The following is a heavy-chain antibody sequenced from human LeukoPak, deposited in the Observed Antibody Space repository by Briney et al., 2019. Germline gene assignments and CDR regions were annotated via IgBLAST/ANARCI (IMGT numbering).Heavy chain of an antibody. D-gene: IGHD3-22*01. V-gene: IGHV4-59*01. J-gene: IGHJ4*02. CDR2: IYYSENT. CDR1: GVPISSYY. CDR3: AGGNFYDSSGHPYHFHY. Sequence: SETLSLTCTVSGVPISSYYWSWIRQPPGKGLEWIGYIYYSENTNYNSSLKSRVTISEDTSKNQFSLNLTSVTAADTAVYYCAGGNFYDSSGHPYHFHYWGQGTLVTVPS.